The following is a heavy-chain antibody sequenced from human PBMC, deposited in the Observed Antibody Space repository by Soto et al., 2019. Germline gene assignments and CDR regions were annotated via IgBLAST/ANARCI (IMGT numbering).Heavy chain of an antibody. V-gene: IGHV4-39*01. CDR3: ETLPLQRKPKAQGSAYYYYMDV. D-gene: IGHD3-10*01. Sequence: SETLSLTCTVSGGSISSSSYYWGWIRQPPGKGLEWIGSIYYSGSTYYNPSLKSRVTISVDTSKNQFSLKLSSVTAADTAVYSCETLPLQRKPKAQGSAYYYYMDVWGKGTTVYVS. J-gene: IGHJ6*03. CDR2: IYYSGST. CDR1: GGSISSSSYY.